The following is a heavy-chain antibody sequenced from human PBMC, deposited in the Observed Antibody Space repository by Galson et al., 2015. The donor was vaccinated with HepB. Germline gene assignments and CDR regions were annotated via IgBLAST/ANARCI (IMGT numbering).Heavy chain of an antibody. Sequence: SLRLSCAASGFTFSSYSMNWVRQAPGKGLEWVSSISSSSSYIYYADSVKGRSTISRDNAKNSLYLQMNSLRAEDTAVYYCARAWSLGRSSGRHFDYWGQGPLVPVSS. J-gene: IGHJ4*02. CDR3: ARAWSLGRSSGRHFDY. CDR1: GFTFSSYS. D-gene: IGHD6-19*01. V-gene: IGHV3-21*01. CDR2: ISSSSSYI.